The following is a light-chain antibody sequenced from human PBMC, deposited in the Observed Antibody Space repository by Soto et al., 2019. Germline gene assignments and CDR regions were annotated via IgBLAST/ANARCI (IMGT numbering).Light chain of an antibody. CDR1: QGMSSY. CDR3: QQYNTYSWT. V-gene: IGKV1-9*01. Sequence: IQCTQSPSSLSASVGDRGTITCRASQGMSSYSGWYQQKPGKAPNLLIYDASTLHSGVPSRFSGSGYGAEFTLTISSLQPDDFATYYCQQYNTYSWTFGQGTKVDI. CDR2: DAS. J-gene: IGKJ1*01.